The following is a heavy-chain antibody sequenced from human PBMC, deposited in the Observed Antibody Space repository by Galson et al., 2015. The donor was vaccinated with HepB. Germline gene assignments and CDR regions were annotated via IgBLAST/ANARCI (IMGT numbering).Heavy chain of an antibody. D-gene: IGHD2-15*01. J-gene: IGHJ4*02. CDR1: GYTFTSYG. Sequence: SVKVSCKASGYTFTSYGISWVRQAPGQGLEWMGWISAYNGNTNYAQKLQGRVTMTTDTSTSTAYMELRSLRSDDTAVYYCARDAALYCSGGSCYFDYWGQGTLVTVSS. V-gene: IGHV1-18*01. CDR3: ARDAALYCSGGSCYFDY. CDR2: ISAYNGNT.